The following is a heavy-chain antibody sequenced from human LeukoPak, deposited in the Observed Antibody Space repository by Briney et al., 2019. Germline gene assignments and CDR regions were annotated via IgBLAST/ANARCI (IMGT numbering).Heavy chain of an antibody. CDR2: INHSGST. J-gene: IGHJ4*02. CDR3: ARWELQTDGGFDY. Sequence: PSETLSLTCTVSGGSISSGGYYWSWIRQHPGKGLEWIGEINHSGSTNYNPSLKSRVTISVDTSKNQFSLKLSPVTAADTAVYYCARWELQTDGGFDYWGQGTLVTVSS. V-gene: IGHV4-39*07. CDR1: GGSISSGGYY. D-gene: IGHD1-26*01.